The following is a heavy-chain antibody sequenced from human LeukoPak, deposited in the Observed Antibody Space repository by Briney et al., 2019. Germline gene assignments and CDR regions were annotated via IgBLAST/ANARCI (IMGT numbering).Heavy chain of an antibody. D-gene: IGHD1-14*01. J-gene: IGHJ4*02. CDR2: ISSSGSTR. Sequence: GGSLRLSCAASGFTFNDYSMSWIRQFPGKGLEWTSYISSSGSTRYYADSVKGRFTISRDNAKNSLYLQMSSLRVEDTAIYYCARGTTTSHPQGSFGYWGQGTLVTVSS. CDR3: ARGTTTSHPQGSFGY. V-gene: IGHV3-11*01. CDR1: GFTFNDYS.